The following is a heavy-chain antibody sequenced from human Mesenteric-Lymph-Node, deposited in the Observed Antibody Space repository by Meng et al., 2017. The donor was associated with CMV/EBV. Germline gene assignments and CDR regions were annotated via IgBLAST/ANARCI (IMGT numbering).Heavy chain of an antibody. CDR3: ATLNYFDP. Sequence: SLRLSCAASGFTFSAYNMHWVRQDPGKGLEWVSSISSSNNYRNYADSVKGRFTISRDNAKNSLYLQMDSLRVEDTAVYYCATLNYFDPWGQGTLVTVSS. D-gene: IGHD4-11*01. J-gene: IGHJ5*02. CDR1: GFTFSAYN. CDR2: ISSSNNYR. V-gene: IGHV3-21*01.